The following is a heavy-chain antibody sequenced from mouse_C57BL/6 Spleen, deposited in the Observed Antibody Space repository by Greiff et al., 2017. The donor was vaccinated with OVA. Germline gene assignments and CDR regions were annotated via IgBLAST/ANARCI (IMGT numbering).Heavy chain of an antibody. CDR2: ISSGSSTI. CDR3: ARERRLRLYYFDY. CDR1: GFTFSDYG. Sequence: EVQLVESGGGLVKPGGSLKLSCAASGFTFSDYGMHWVRQAPEKGLEWVAYISSGSSTIYYADTVKGRFTISRDNAKNTLFLQMTSLRSEDTAMYYCARERRLRLYYFDYWGQGTTLTVSS. J-gene: IGHJ2*01. D-gene: IGHD2-4*01. V-gene: IGHV5-17*01.